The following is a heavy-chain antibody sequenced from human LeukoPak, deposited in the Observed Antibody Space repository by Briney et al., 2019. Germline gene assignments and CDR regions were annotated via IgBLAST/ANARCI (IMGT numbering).Heavy chain of an antibody. D-gene: IGHD6-13*01. CDR3: AQVGSTWSVGNWFDS. Sequence: PSETLSLTCTVSGDSISSSYWSWIRQPAGKGLEWSGRIYNTGASDYNPSLKSRVAISIDTSKNQFSLKLTSAPAADTAVYYCAQVGSTWSVGNWFDSWGQGTLVTVSS. J-gene: IGHJ5*01. CDR1: GDSISSSY. CDR2: IYNTGAS. V-gene: IGHV4-4*07.